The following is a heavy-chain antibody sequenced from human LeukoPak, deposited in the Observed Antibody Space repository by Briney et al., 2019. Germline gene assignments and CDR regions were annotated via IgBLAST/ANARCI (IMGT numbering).Heavy chain of an antibody. CDR1: GFTFSSYA. J-gene: IGHJ4*02. V-gene: IGHV3-64*01. CDR3: ARVGKTSSAY. Sequence: GGSLRLSCAASGFTFSSYAMHWVRQAPGKGLEYVSAIGSTGTSTYYANSVKGRFTISRDNSKNTLYLQMGSLRGEDMAVYYCARVGKTSSAYWGQGTLVTVSS. CDR2: IGSTGTST.